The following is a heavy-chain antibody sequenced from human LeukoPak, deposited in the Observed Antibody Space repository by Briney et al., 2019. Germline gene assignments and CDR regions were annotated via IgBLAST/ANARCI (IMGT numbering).Heavy chain of an antibody. Sequence: GGSLRLSCAASGFSFSSYWMHWVRQAPGKGLVWVSRINTDGSSTSYADSVKGRFTISRDNAKNSLYLQMNSLRAEDTAVYYCARAGVAARPEDYYMDVWGKGTTVTVSS. V-gene: IGHV3-74*01. CDR1: GFSFSSYW. CDR3: ARAGVAARPEDYYMDV. D-gene: IGHD6-6*01. J-gene: IGHJ6*03. CDR2: INTDGSST.